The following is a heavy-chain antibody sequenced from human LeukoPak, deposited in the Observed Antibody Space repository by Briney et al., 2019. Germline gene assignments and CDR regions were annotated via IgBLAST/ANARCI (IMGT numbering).Heavy chain of an antibody. Sequence: GGSLRLSCAASGFTFSSLWMNWVRQAPGKGLEWVANINGDGSVKHYVDSVKGRFTISRDNARNSLFLQMDSLRAEDTAVYFCARDPRAAPHFDYWGQGTLVTVSS. CDR2: INGDGSVK. J-gene: IGHJ4*02. CDR3: ARDPRAAPHFDY. CDR1: GFTFSSLW. D-gene: IGHD6-6*01. V-gene: IGHV3-7*01.